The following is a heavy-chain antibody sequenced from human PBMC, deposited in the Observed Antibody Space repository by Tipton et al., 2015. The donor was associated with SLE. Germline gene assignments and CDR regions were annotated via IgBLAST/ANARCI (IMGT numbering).Heavy chain of an antibody. Sequence: TLSLTCAVYGGSFGARSWSWLRQPSGKGLEWIGEINHSGSGNYNPSLKSRVTISIDTSKNQFSLEVTSVTAADTAVYYCARGGRLDDFDYWGQGTLVTVSS. CDR2: INHSGSG. D-gene: IGHD3/OR15-3a*01. CDR3: ARGGRLDDFDY. J-gene: IGHJ4*02. V-gene: IGHV4-34*01. CDR1: GGSFGARS.